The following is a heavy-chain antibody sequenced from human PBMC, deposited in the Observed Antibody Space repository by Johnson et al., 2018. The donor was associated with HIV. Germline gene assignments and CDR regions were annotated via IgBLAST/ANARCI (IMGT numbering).Heavy chain of an antibody. CDR3: ARVGSGHVYNVDI. CDR2: ISYDGSNK. CDR1: GFTFSSYA. V-gene: IGHV3-30*14. Sequence: QVQLVESGGGVVQPGRSLRLSCAASGFTFSSYAMHWVRQAPGKGLEWVAVISYDGSNKYYADSVKGRFTISRDNSKNTLFLQMGSLRAEDMAVYYCARVGSGHVYNVDIWGQGTMVTVSS. D-gene: IGHD3-10*01. J-gene: IGHJ3*02.